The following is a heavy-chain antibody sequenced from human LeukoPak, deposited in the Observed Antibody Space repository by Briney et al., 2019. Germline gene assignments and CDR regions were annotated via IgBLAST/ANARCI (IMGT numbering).Heavy chain of an antibody. CDR3: ASLSTTTGIDY. J-gene: IGHJ4*02. D-gene: IGHD4-17*01. Sequence: EASVKVSCKASGYTFTSYYMHWVRQAPGQGLEWMGIINPSGGSTSYAQKFQGRVTMTRDTSTSTVYMELSSPRSEDTAVYYCASLSTTTGIDYWGQGTLVTVSS. CDR1: GYTFTSYY. CDR2: INPSGGST. V-gene: IGHV1-46*01.